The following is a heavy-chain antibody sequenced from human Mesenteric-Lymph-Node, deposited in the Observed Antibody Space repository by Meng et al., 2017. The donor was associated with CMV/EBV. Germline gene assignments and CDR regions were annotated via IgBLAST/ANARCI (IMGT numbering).Heavy chain of an antibody. CDR2: INSDGSST. D-gene: IGHD6-19*01. Sequence: GESLKISCAASGFTFSSYWMHWVRQAPGKGLVWVSRINSDGSSTSYADSAKGRFTISRDNAKNTLYLQMNSLRAEDTAVYYCARPSPTVAGVGYFDYWGQGTLVTVSS. CDR3: ARPSPTVAGVGYFDY. CDR1: GFTFSSYW. V-gene: IGHV3-74*01. J-gene: IGHJ4*02.